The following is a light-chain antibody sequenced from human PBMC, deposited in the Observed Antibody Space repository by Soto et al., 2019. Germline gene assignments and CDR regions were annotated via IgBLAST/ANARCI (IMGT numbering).Light chain of an antibody. CDR3: QQYNNWPPYT. Sequence: EIVMTQSPATLSVSPGERATLSCRASQSVTSKLAWYQQRPGQAPRLLIYGASTRATGIPARFSGSGSATEFTLTISSLQSEDFAVYYCQQYNNWPPYTFGQGTKLEIK. CDR2: GAS. CDR1: QSVTSK. J-gene: IGKJ2*01. V-gene: IGKV3-15*01.